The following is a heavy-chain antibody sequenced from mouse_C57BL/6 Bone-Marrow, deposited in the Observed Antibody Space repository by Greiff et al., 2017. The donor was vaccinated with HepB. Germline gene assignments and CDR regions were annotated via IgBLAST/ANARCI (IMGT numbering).Heavy chain of an antibody. Sequence: EVKLMESGGDLVKPGGSLKLSCAASGFTFSSYGMSWVRQTPDKRLEWVATISSGGSYTYYPDSVKGRFTISRDNAKNTLYLQMSSLKSEDTAMYYFARLDYDGYYAWFAYWGQGTLVTVSA. D-gene: IGHD2-3*01. V-gene: IGHV5-6*01. CDR2: ISSGGSYT. J-gene: IGHJ3*01. CDR1: GFTFSSYG. CDR3: ARLDYDGYYAWFAY.